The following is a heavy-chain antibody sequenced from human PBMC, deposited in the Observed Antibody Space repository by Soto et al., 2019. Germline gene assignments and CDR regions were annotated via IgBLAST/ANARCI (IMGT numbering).Heavy chain of an antibody. CDR3: ARSVFP. CDR2: IYYSKST. V-gene: IGHV4-31*03. Sequence: TQSLTCTVSGGSISRVGYYWSWIRPHPGKGLEWIGYIYYSKSTYYNPSLKSRVTISLDTSKNQFSLKLTSVTAADTAVYYCARSVFPWGQGTLVTVSS. CDR1: GGSISRVGYY. J-gene: IGHJ5*02.